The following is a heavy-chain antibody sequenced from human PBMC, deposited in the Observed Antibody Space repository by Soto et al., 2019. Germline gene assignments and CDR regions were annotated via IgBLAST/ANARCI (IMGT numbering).Heavy chain of an antibody. CDR3: ARGATSLHHYGRDV. J-gene: IGHJ6*02. V-gene: IGHV1-2*02. CDR2: INPNSGGT. D-gene: IGHD1-26*01. CDR1: VSGMTGSH. Sequence: KAAVSGMTGSHVGRLSMHPGQGLEWMGWINPNSGGTNYAQKFQGRVTMTRDTSISTAYMELSRLRSDDTAVYYCARGATSLHHYGRDVWGQVTP.